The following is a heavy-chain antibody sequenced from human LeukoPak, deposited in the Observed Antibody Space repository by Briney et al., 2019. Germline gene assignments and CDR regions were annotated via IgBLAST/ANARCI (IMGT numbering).Heavy chain of an antibody. CDR2: ISSSSSYI. V-gene: IGHV3-21*04. CDR3: VRGLKTPAL. J-gene: IGHJ4*02. Sequence: GGSLRLSCAASGFTFSSYSMSWVRQAPGKGLEWVSSISSSSSYIYYADSVKGRFTISRDNSKNTLYLQMNSLRVEDTAVYYCVRGLKTPALWGQGTLVTVSS. D-gene: IGHD3-16*01. CDR1: GFTFSSYS.